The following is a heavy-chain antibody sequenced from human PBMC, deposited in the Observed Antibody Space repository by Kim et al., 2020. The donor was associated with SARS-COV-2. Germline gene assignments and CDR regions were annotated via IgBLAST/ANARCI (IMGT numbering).Heavy chain of an antibody. J-gene: IGHJ6*02. CDR1: GFTFSSYA. CDR2: ISYDGSNK. Sequence: GGSLRLSCAASGFTFSSYAMHWVRQAPGKGLEWVAVISYDGSNKYYVDSVKGRFTISRDNSKNTLYLQMNSLRAEDTAVYYCARDRRGVEYYDFWSGDYYYYGMDVWGQGTTVTVSS. CDR3: ARDRRGVEYYDFWSGDYYYYGMDV. D-gene: IGHD3-3*01. V-gene: IGHV3-30*04.